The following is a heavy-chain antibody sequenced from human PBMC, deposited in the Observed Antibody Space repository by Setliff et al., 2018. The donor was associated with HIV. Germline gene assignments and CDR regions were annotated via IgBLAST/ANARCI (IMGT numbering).Heavy chain of an antibody. CDR3: ARGWSEDTSMVQVEYFEH. CDR1: GYTFTSYY. CDR2: INPSGGST. Sequence: ASVKVSCKASGYTFTSYYMHWVRQAPGQGLEWMGVINPSGGSTSYAQKFQGRVTMTADKSTSTVYMELRSLRSEDTAVYFCARGWSEDTSMVQVEYFEHWGQGTLVTVSS. J-gene: IGHJ1*01. D-gene: IGHD5-18*01. V-gene: IGHV1-46*01.